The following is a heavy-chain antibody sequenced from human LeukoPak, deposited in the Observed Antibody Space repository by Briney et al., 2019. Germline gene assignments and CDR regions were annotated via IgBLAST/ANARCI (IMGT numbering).Heavy chain of an antibody. CDR1: GFTFSSYT. D-gene: IGHD5-12*01. Sequence: GGSLRLSCAASGFTFSSYTMNWVRQAPGKGLEWVSSISSSSSYIYYADSVKGRFTISRDNAKNSLYLQMNSLRAEDTAVYYCARTAVAISFQRVYFDYWGQGTLVTVSS. CDR2: ISSSSSYI. V-gene: IGHV3-21*01. J-gene: IGHJ4*02. CDR3: ARTAVAISFQRVYFDY.